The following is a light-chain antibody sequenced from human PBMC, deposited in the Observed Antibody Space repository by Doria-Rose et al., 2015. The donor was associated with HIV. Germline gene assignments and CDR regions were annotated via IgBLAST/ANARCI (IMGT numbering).Light chain of an antibody. Sequence: VLTQPPSVSVAPGQTARITCGGNNIGSRHVHWYQQRPGQAPVLVVYDDDDRPSGISGRFSVSNSGNTATLTISWVEAGDEAAYYCQVSDSGREWGVFGSGTKVTVL. CDR1: NIGSRH. CDR3: QVSDSGREWGV. J-gene: IGLJ1*01. CDR2: DDD. V-gene: IGLV3-21*02.